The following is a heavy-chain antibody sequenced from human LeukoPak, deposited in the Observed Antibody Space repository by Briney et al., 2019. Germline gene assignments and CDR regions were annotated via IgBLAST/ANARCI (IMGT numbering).Heavy chain of an antibody. CDR3: ARDRLRD. CDR1: GFTFRNYW. Sequence: GGSLRLSCAASGFTFRNYWMIWVRQAPGKGLEWLGNIKGDGSEKRYADSVRGRFTISRDNAQTSLYLQMNSLRAEDTAVYYCARDRLRDWGQGTLVTVSS. D-gene: IGHD4-17*01. CDR2: IKGDGSEK. J-gene: IGHJ4*02. V-gene: IGHV3-7*01.